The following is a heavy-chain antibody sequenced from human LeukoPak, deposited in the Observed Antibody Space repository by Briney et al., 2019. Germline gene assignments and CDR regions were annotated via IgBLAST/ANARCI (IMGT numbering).Heavy chain of an antibody. CDR2: ISGSGGST. J-gene: IGHJ4*02. CDR1: GFTFSSYA. V-gene: IGHV3-23*01. D-gene: IGHD6-19*01. CDR3: AKDSYSVIAVAAPEDY. Sequence: GGSLRLSCAASGFTFSSYAMSWVRQAPGKGLEWVSAISGSGGSTYYADSVKGRFTISRDNSKNTLYLQMNSLRAEDTAVYYCAKDSYSVIAVAAPEDYWGQGTLVTVSS.